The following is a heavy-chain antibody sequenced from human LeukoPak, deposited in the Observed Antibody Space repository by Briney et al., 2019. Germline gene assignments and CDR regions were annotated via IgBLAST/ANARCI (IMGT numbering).Heavy chain of an antibody. CDR1: GFTVSSNY. D-gene: IGHD1-1*01. CDR3: ARVRTDYYYGMDV. Sequence: GGSLRLSCAASGFTVSSNYMSWVRQAPGKGLEWVSLIYSGGSTYYADSVKGRFTVSRDNSKNTLYLQMNSLRAEDTAVYYCARVRTDYYYGMDVWGQGTTVTVSS. J-gene: IGHJ6*02. CDR2: IYSGGST. V-gene: IGHV3-53*01.